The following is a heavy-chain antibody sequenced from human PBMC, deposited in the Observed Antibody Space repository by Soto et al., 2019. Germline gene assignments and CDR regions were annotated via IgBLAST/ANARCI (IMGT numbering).Heavy chain of an antibody. V-gene: IGHV1-18*01. Sequence: ASVKVSCKASGYTFTSYGISWVRQAPGQGLEWMGWISAYNGNTNYAQKLQGRVTMTTDTSTSTAYMELRSLRSDDTAVYYCARGIAAAVDYYYYGMDVWGQGTTVTVSS. CDR1: GYTFTSYG. CDR2: ISAYNGNT. D-gene: IGHD6-13*01. CDR3: ARGIAAAVDYYYYGMDV. J-gene: IGHJ6*02.